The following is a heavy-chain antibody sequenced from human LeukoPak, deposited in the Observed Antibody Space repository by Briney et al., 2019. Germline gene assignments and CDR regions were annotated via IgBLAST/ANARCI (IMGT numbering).Heavy chain of an antibody. Sequence: GGSLRLSCAASGFTFSNFEMNWVRQIPGKGLEWLSFITRSSRIIYYADSVKGRFTISRDNANNSLHLQMNSLRVEDTAVYYCARALHDSSGYYFDYWGQGTLVTVSS. J-gene: IGHJ4*02. V-gene: IGHV3-48*01. CDR2: ITRSSRII. D-gene: IGHD3-22*01. CDR3: ARALHDSSGYYFDY. CDR1: GFTFSNFE.